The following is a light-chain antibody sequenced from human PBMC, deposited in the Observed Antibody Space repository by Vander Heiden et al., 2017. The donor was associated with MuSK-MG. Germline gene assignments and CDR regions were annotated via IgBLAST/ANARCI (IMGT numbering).Light chain of an antibody. Sequence: QSALTQPASVSGSPGQSIAISCTGTSGDVGGYNYVPWYRQHPGKAPKLMIYDVSNRPSGVSNRFSGSKSGNTASLTISGLQAEDEADYYCISYTSRSTYVFGTGTKVTVL. J-gene: IGLJ1*01. CDR2: DVS. V-gene: IGLV2-14*03. CDR3: ISYTSRSTYV. CDR1: SGDVGGYNY.